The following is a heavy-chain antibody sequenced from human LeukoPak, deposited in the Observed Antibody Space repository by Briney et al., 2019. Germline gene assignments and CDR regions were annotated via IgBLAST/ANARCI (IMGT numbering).Heavy chain of an antibody. Sequence: ASVKVSCKASGYTFSGYYIHWVRQGPGQGLEWMGWINPNSGTNYAQNFQGRVTTTRDTSISTAYMELSRLRSDDTAVYYCAREEQHQRGRHFEYWGQGTLVTVSS. CDR1: GYTFSGYY. CDR2: INPNSGT. V-gene: IGHV1-2*02. J-gene: IGHJ4*02. CDR3: AREEQHQRGRHFEY. D-gene: IGHD6-13*01.